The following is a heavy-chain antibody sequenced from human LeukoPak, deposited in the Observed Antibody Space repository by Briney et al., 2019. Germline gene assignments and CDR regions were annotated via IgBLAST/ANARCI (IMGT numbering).Heavy chain of an antibody. CDR2: INPNSGGT. D-gene: IGHD6-19*01. CDR1: GYTFTGYY. CDR3: AKNREYNNGWYLLDF. J-gene: IGHJ4*02. Sequence: SVKVSCKASGYTFTGYYIHWVRRAPGQGLEWMGWINPNSGGTNFAQKFQGRVTMTSDPSITTAYMDLSRLRSDDTAVYYCAKNREYNNGWYLLDFWGQGTLVTVSS. V-gene: IGHV1-2*02.